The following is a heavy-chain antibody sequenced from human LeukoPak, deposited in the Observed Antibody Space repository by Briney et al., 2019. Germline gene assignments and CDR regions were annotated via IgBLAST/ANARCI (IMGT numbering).Heavy chain of an antibody. J-gene: IGHJ5*02. CDR2: ISSSSSYI. CDR1: GFTFSSYA. Sequence: GGSLRLSCAASGFTFSSYAMSWVRQAPGKGLEWVSSISSSSSYIYYADSVKGRFTISRDNDKNSLYLQMNSLRAEDTAVYYCARAETYYDILKFDPWGQGTLVTVSS. CDR3: ARAETYYDILKFDP. D-gene: IGHD3-9*01. V-gene: IGHV3-21*01.